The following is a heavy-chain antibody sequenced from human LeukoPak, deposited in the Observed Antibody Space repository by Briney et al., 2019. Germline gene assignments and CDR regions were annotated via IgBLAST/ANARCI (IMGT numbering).Heavy chain of an antibody. CDR3: AKDDYVWGSYRPPYYFDY. CDR2: ISGSGGST. D-gene: IGHD3-16*02. CDR1: GFTFSSYA. J-gene: IGHJ4*02. V-gene: IGHV3-23*01. Sequence: GGSLRLSCAASGFTFSSYAMSWVRQAPGKGLEWVSAISGSGGSTYYADSVKGRFTISRDNSKNTLYLQMNSLRAEDTAVYYCAKDDYVWGSYRPPYYFDYWGQGTLVTVSS.